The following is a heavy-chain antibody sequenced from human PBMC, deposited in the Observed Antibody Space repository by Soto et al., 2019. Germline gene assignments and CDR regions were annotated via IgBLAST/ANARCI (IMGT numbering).Heavy chain of an antibody. D-gene: IGHD4-17*01. CDR3: AKDRSTVVTQGEWDFDL. CDR2: ISYDGSNK. V-gene: IGHV3-30*18. CDR1: GFTFSSYG. J-gene: IGHJ2*01. Sequence: QVQLVESGGGVVQPGRSLRLSCAASGFTFSSYGMHWVRQAPGKGLEWVAVISYDGSNKYYADSVKGRFTISRDNSKNPLYLQMNSLRAEDTAVYYCAKDRSTVVTQGEWDFDLWGRGTLVTVSS.